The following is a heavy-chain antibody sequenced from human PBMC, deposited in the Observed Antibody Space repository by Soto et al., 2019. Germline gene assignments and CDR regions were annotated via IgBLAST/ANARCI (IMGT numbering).Heavy chain of an antibody. J-gene: IGHJ4*02. CDR3: AIDSLPELRRPLGDY. D-gene: IGHD1-7*01. CDR1: GYTFVSYA. CDR2: INTYNENT. Sequence: QVQLVQSGAEVKKPGASVKVSCKASGYTFVSYAISWVRQAPGQGLEWMGWINTYNENTKYAQKFQGRVTMTTDTSTSTAYMELRTLTSDDTAVYYCAIDSLPELRRPLGDYWGQGTLVTVSS. V-gene: IGHV1-18*01.